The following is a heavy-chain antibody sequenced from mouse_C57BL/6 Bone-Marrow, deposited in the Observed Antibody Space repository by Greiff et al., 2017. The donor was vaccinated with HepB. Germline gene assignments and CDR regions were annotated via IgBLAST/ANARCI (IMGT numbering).Heavy chain of an antibody. Sequence: VQLKESGPELVKPGASVKISCKASGYSFTGYYMHWVKQSHGNILDWIGYIYPYNGVSSYNQKFKGKATLTVDKSSSTAYMELRSLTSEDSAVYYCARGHYGSSYGWYFDVWGTGTTVTVSS. V-gene: IGHV1-31*01. J-gene: IGHJ1*03. D-gene: IGHD1-1*01. CDR3: ARGHYGSSYGWYFDV. CDR2: IYPYNGVS. CDR1: GYSFTGYY.